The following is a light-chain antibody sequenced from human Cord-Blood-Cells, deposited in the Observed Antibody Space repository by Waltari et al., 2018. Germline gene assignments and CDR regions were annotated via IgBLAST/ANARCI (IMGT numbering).Light chain of an antibody. CDR2: AAS. CDR1: QSISSY. V-gene: IGKV1-39*01. Sequence: DIQMNQSPSSLSASVGDRVTITCRASQSISSYLNWYQQKPGKAPKLLIYAASSLQSGVPSRFSGSGSGTDFTLTISSLQPEDFATYYCQQSYSTPRTFGQRTKVEIK. J-gene: IGKJ1*01. CDR3: QQSYSTPRT.